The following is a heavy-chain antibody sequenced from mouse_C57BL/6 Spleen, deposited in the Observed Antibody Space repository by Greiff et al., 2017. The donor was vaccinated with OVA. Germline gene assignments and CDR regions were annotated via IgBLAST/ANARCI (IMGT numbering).Heavy chain of an antibody. J-gene: IGHJ3*01. V-gene: IGHV1-77*01. Sequence: QVQLQQSGAELVKPGASVKISCKASGYTFTDYYINWVKQRPGQGLEWIGKIGPGSGSTYYNEKFKGKATLTADKSSSTAYMQLSSLTSEDSAVYFCARSGGIYYDYSAWFAYWGQGTLVTVSA. CDR3: ARSGGIYYDYSAWFAY. CDR2: IGPGSGST. CDR1: GYTFTDYY. D-gene: IGHD2-4*01.